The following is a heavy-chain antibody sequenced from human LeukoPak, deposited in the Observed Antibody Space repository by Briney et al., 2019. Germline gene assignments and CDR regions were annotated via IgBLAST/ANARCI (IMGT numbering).Heavy chain of an antibody. V-gene: IGHV3-30*02. CDR1: GFTFSSYG. CDR2: IRYDGSNK. Sequence: TGGSLRLSCAASGFTFSSYGMNWVRQAPGKGLEWVALIRYDGSNKYYADSVKGRFTISRDNSKNTLYLQMNSLRAEDTAVYYCAKGYTYYYGPGSYYDYWGQGTLVTVSS. D-gene: IGHD3-10*01. CDR3: AKGYTYYYGPGSYYDY. J-gene: IGHJ4*02.